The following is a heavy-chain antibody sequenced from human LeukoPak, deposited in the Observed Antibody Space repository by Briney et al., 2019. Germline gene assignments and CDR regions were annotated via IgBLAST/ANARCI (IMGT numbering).Heavy chain of an antibody. CDR1: GGSFSGYY. D-gene: IGHD3-9*01. Sequence: PSETLSLTCAVYGGSFSGYYWSWIRQPPGKGLEWIGEINHSGSTNYNPSLKSRVTMSVDTSKNQFSLKLSSVTAADTAVYYCARGHFESWFDPWGQGTLVTVSS. J-gene: IGHJ5*02. CDR3: ARGHFESWFDP. CDR2: INHSGST. V-gene: IGHV4-34*01.